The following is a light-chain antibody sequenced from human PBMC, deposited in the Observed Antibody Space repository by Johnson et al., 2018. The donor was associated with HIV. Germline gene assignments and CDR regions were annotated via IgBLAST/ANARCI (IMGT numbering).Light chain of an antibody. CDR3: GTWDTSRRAYV. CDR2: RNN. J-gene: IGLJ1*01. V-gene: IGLV1-44*01. Sequence: QPLLTQPPSASGTPGQRVTISCSGSSSNIGSNTVNWYQQLPGTAPKRLIYRNNQRPSGVPDRFSSSKSGTAADQGINGLQTGDEADYYCGTWDTSRRAYVFGSGTKVTVL. CDR1: SSNIGSNT.